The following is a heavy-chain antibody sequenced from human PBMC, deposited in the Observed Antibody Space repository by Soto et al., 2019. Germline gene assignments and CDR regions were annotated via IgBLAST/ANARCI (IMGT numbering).Heavy chain of an antibody. J-gene: IGHJ4*02. CDR2: IKSKTDGGTT. Sequence: GGSLRLSCAASGFTFSNAWMNWVRQAPGKGLEWVGRIKSKTDGGTTDYAAPVKGRFTISRDDSKNTLYLQMNSLKTEDTAVYYCTTEPLINYDYVWGSYRLNNYFDYWGQGTLVTVSS. CDR3: TTEPLINYDYVWGSYRLNNYFDY. D-gene: IGHD3-16*02. V-gene: IGHV3-15*07. CDR1: GFTFSNAW.